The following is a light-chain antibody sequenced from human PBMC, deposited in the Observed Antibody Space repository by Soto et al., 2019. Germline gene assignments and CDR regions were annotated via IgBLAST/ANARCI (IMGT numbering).Light chain of an antibody. J-gene: IGKJ1*01. CDR2: DTS. CDR1: QSVSGN. CDR3: QQYNNWPPT. Sequence: EIVLTQSPGTLSLSPGERATLSCRASQSVSGNLAWYQQKPGQAPRLLIYDTSTRATGIPARFSGSGSGTEFTLTISSLQSEDFAVYYCQQYNNWPPTFGQGTKVDIK. V-gene: IGKV3-15*01.